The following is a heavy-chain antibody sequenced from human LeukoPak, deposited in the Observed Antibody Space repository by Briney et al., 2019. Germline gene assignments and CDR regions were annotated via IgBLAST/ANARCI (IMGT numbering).Heavy chain of an antibody. V-gene: IGHV3-7*01. CDR2: IKQDGSEK. J-gene: IGHJ4*02. CDR3: ARLGYGSGKYYFDY. CDR1: GFTFSSYW. Sequence: GGSLRLSCAASGFTFSSYWMSWVRQAPGKGLEWVANIKQDGSEKYYVDSVKGRFTISRDNAKNSLYLQMNSLRAEDTAVYYCARLGYGSGKYYFDYWGQGTLVTVSS. D-gene: IGHD3-10*01.